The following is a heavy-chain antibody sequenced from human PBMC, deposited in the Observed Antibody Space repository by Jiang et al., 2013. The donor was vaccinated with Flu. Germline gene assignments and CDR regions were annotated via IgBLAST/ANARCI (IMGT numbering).Heavy chain of an antibody. J-gene: IGHJ4*02. CDR1: GFSLRIPRMG. Sequence: PTQTLTLTCTVSGFSLRIPRMGVSWIRQPPGKALEWLAHIFSNDEKSYSPSLRSRLTISKDTSKSQVVLTMTNMVPMDTATYFYARNIDYYGSGAYDYWGQGTLVTVSS. CDR3: ARNIDYYGSGAYDY. D-gene: IGHD3-10*01. CDR2: IFSNDEK. V-gene: IGHV2-26*01.